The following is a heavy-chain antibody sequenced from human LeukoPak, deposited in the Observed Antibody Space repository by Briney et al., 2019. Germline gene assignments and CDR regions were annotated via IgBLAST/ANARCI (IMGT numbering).Heavy chain of an antibody. CDR1: GAPISGYY. CDR3: ARDGEGYIDGHYYYYMDV. CDR2: IYSSGTT. V-gene: IGHV4-4*07. D-gene: IGHD5-18*01. J-gene: IGHJ6*03. Sequence: SETLSLTCTVSGAPISGYYWSWIRQPAGKGLEWVGRIYSSGTTNYNPPLKSRVTMSVDKSKNQFSLKLNSVTAADTAVYYCARDGEGYIDGHYYYYMDVWGKGTTVTVSS.